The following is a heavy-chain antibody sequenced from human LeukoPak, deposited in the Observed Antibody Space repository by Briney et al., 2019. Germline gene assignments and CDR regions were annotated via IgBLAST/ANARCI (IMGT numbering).Heavy chain of an antibody. CDR2: INSDGSTT. D-gene: IGHD6-6*01. J-gene: IGHJ4*02. Sequence: GGSLRLSCAASGFTFSYYWMHWVRQAPGKGLVSVSRINSDGSTTSYADSVKGRLTISRDNAKNTLYLQMNSLRAEDTAVYYCASEYSSSSGHFWGQGTLVTVSS. V-gene: IGHV3-74*01. CDR3: ASEYSSSSGHF. CDR1: GFTFSYYW.